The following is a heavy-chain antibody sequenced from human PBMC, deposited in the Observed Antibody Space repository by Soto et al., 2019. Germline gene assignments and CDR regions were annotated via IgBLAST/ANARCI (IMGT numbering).Heavy chain of an antibody. CDR1: GFTFSSYA. CDR3: ANHYYDSSGYYVGDYFDY. D-gene: IGHD3-22*01. CDR2: ISGSGGST. V-gene: IGHV3-23*01. Sequence: EVQLLESGGGLVQPGGSLRLSCAASGFTFSSYAMSWVRQAPGKGLEWVSAISGSGGSTYYADSVKGRFTISRDNSKNTVYQQMNRLGAEDTAVYYRANHYYDSSGYYVGDYFDYWGQGTLVTVSS. J-gene: IGHJ4*02.